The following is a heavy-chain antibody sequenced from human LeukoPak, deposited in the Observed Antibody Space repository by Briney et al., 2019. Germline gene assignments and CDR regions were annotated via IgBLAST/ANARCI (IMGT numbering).Heavy chain of an antibody. Sequence: GGSLRLSCAASGFTFSSYAMHWVRQAPGKGLEYVSAISSNGGSTYYANSVKGRFTISRDNSKNTLYLQMNSLRAEDTAVYYCARDALPAAMRVWFDPWGQGTLVTVSS. CDR3: ARDALPAAMRVWFDP. J-gene: IGHJ5*02. D-gene: IGHD2-2*01. CDR2: ISSNGGST. V-gene: IGHV3-64*01. CDR1: GFTFSSYA.